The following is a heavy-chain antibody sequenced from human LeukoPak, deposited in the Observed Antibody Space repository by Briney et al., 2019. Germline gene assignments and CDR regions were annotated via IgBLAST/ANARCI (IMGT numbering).Heavy chain of an antibody. CDR3: ASLPPSIGD. Sequence: PSETLSLTCAVYGGSFSGYYWSWIRQPPGKGLEWIGEINHSGNTNYNPSLKSRVTISVDTSKNQFSLKLSSVTAADTAVYYCASLPPSIGDWGQGTLVTVSS. CDR1: GGSFSGYY. V-gene: IGHV4-34*01. J-gene: IGHJ4*02. CDR2: INHSGNT.